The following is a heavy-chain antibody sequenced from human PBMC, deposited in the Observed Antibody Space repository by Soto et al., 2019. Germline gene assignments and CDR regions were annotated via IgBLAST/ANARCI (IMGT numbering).Heavy chain of an antibody. V-gene: IGHV3-48*01. J-gene: IGHJ4*02. CDR1: GFTFSSYS. CDR3: VRDHLWAFDH. Sequence: GGSLRLSCAASGFTFSSYSMNWVRQAPGKGLEWVSFVVGSVTYYADSVKGRFTISRDNAKNSLFLQMNSLRVEDTAVYYCVRDHLWAFDHWGQGALVTVSS. D-gene: IGHD2-21*01. CDR2: VVGSVT.